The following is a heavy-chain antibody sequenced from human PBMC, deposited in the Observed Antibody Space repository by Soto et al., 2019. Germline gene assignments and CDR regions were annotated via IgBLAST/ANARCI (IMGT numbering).Heavy chain of an antibody. V-gene: IGHV3-30-3*01. J-gene: IGHJ4*02. CDR3: ARAPYGGNSAHDY. CDR1: GFTFSSYA. Sequence: QVQLVESGGGVVQPGRSLRLSCAASGFTFSSYAMHWVRQAPGKGLEWVAVISYDGSNKYYADSVKGRFTISRDNSKNTLYLQMNRLRAEDTAVYYCARAPYGGNSAHDYWGQGTLVTVSS. D-gene: IGHD4-17*01. CDR2: ISYDGSNK.